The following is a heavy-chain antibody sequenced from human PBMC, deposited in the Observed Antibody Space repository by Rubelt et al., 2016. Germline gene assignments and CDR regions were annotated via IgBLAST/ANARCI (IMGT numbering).Heavy chain of an antibody. J-gene: IGHJ3*02. CDR2: VWYDGSHQ. D-gene: IGHD1-26*01. CDR3: AREQVGGEGAFDI. V-gene: IGHV3-33*01. CDR1: GFTFSSHG. Sequence: LWGRGGGVVQPGRSLRLSCAPSGFTFSSHGMHWVRQAPGKGLEWVAVVWYDGSHQYYGDSVKGRFTISRDNSMKTLYLQMNSLRAEDTAVYYCAREQVGGEGAFDIWGQGTKVTVSS.